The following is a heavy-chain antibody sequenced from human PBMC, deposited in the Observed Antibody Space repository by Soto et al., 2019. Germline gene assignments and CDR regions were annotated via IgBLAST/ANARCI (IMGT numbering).Heavy chain of an antibody. J-gene: IGHJ5*02. CDR1: GYTFSNYG. CDR2: ISGYNGNT. D-gene: IGHD6-6*01. CDR3: ARKSSSSSWFDP. Sequence: QVQLVQSGTEVKKPGASVKVSCKASGYTFSNYGVTWVRQAPRQGLEWMGWISGYNGNTNYAQNFQGRVTMTADPSTRTAYMDLRSLRSDDTAVYFCARKSSSSSWFDPWGQGTLVTVSS. V-gene: IGHV1-18*01.